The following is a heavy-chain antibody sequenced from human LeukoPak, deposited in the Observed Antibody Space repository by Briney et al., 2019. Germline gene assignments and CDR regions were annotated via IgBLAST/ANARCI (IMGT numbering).Heavy chain of an antibody. CDR1: GFTFDDYA. CDR3: AKVGREVDY. J-gene: IGHJ4*02. CDR2: ISWNSGSI. V-gene: IGHV3-9*01. Sequence: GRSLRLSCAASGFTFDDYAMHWARQAPGKGLEWVSGISWNSGSIGYADSVKGRFTISRDNAKNSLYLQMNSLRAEDTALYYCAKVGREVDYWGQGTLVTVSS.